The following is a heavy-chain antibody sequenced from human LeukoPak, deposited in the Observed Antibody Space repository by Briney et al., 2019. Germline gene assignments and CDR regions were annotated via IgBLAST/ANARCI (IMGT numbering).Heavy chain of an antibody. V-gene: IGHV4-4*02. Sequence: SETLSLTCAVSGGSISSNNWWSWVRQPPGKGLEWIGEIYHSGSTNYNPSLKSRLTISVDKSKNQFSLKLSSVTAADTAVYYCARSGDYRFDPWGQGTLVTVSS. CDR3: ARSGDYRFDP. CDR2: IYHSGST. CDR1: GGSISSNNW. J-gene: IGHJ5*02. D-gene: IGHD7-27*01.